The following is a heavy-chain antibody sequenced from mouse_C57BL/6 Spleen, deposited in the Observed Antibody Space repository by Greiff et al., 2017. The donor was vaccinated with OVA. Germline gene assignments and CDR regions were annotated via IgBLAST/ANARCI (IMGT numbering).Heavy chain of an antibody. V-gene: IGHV1-59*01. J-gene: IGHJ3*01. CDR3: ARRDIAY. CDR1: GYTFTSYW. CDR2: IDPSDSYT. Sequence: VQLQQPGAELVRPGTSVKLSCKASGYTFTSYWMPWVKQRPGQGLEWIGVIDPSDSYTNYNQKFKGKATLTVDTSSSTAYMQLSSLTSEDSAVYYCARRDIAYWGQGTLVTVSA.